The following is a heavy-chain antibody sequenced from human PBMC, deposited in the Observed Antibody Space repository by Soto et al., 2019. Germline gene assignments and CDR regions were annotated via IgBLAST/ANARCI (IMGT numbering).Heavy chain of an antibody. D-gene: IGHD3-10*01. Sequence: GGSLRLSCAASGFTFSSYAMSWVRQAPGKGLEWVSAISGSGGSTYYADSVKGRFTISRDNSKNTLYLQMNSLRAEDTAVYYCAKDAPPYYYGSGSQDFDYWGQGTLVTVSS. CDR2: ISGSGGST. CDR1: GFTFSSYA. CDR3: AKDAPPYYYGSGSQDFDY. J-gene: IGHJ4*02. V-gene: IGHV3-23*01.